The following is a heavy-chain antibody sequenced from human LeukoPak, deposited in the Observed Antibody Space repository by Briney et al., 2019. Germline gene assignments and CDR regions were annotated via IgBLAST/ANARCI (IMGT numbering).Heavy chain of an antibody. CDR2: IEPSDSYT. CDR3: ARAAAHFWEDY. D-gene: IGHD1-26*01. Sequence: GESLKISCKGSGYRFTNYWISWVRQMPGKGLEWMGRIEPSDSYTNYSPSFQGHVTISADKSISTAYLQWSSLKASDTAMYYCARAAAHFWEDYWGQGTLVTVSS. V-gene: IGHV5-10-1*01. J-gene: IGHJ4*02. CDR1: GYRFTNYW.